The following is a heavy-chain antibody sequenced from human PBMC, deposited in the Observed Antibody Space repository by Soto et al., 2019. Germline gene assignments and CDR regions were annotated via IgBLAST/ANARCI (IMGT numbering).Heavy chain of an antibody. CDR2: IWYDGSNT. CDR1: GFTFSYYG. Sequence: QVQLVESGGGVVQPGRSLRLSCAASGFTFSYYGMHWVRQAPGKGLEWVAVIWYDGSNTYYADSVKGRFTISRDNSKNILYMQMNSLRAEDTAAYYCGSNMDHENYAMDVWGQGTTVTVSS. V-gene: IGHV3-33*03. CDR3: GSNMDHENYAMDV. J-gene: IGHJ6*02. D-gene: IGHD2-2*03.